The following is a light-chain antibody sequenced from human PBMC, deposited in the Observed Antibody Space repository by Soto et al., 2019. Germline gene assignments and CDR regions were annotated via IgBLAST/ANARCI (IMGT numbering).Light chain of an antibody. V-gene: IGKV1-39*01. CDR2: DAS. J-gene: IGKJ1*01. Sequence: DIQMTQSPSSLSASVGDRVTITCQASQNINNYLNWYQQKPGRAPKLLIYDASSLQSGVPSRFSGSGSGTDFTLTISSLQPEDFATYYCQQSYSTLVTFGQGTKVDIK. CDR1: QNINNY. CDR3: QQSYSTLVT.